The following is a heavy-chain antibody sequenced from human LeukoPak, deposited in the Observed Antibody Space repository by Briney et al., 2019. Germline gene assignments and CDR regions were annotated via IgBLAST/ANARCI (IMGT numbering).Heavy chain of an antibody. J-gene: IGHJ4*02. D-gene: IGHD6-19*01. CDR1: GGTFSSYA. V-gene: IGHV1-69*05. Sequence: SVKVSCKASGGTFSSYAISWVRQAPGQGLDWIGRIIPIFGTANYAQKFQGRVTITTDESTSTAYMELSSLRSEDTAVYYCARGSSASSGWYFPHFDYWGQGTLVTVSS. CDR3: ARGSSASSGWYFPHFDY. CDR2: IIPIFGTA.